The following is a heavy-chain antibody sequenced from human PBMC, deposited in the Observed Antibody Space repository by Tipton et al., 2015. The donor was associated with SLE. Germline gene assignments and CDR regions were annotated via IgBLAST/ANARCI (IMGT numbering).Heavy chain of an antibody. J-gene: IGHJ2*01. CDR1: GGSISSGGYY. Sequence: TLSLTCTVSGGSISSGGYYWSWIRQHPGKGLEWIGYIYYSGSTYYNPSLKSRVTISVDTSKNQFSLRLTSVTAADTAMYYCARDSAVNFWYFDLWGRGTLVTVSS. CDR2: IYYSGST. V-gene: IGHV4-31*03. CDR3: ARDSAVNFWYFDL.